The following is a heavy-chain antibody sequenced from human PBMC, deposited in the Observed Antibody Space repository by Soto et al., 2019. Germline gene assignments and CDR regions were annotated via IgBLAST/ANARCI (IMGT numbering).Heavy chain of an antibody. J-gene: IGHJ4*02. D-gene: IGHD4-17*01. CDR2: IKRDGSEK. CDR3: ARVRATDYEIDY. V-gene: IGHV3-7*03. Sequence: PGWSLRLSCTASGFMFGSYWMTWVRHVPGKGLQWVANIKRDGSEKYYVDFVKGRFTISRDNADNSVFLDMNNLRVDDTATYYCARVRATDYEIDYWGQGARVTVSS. CDR1: GFMFGSYW.